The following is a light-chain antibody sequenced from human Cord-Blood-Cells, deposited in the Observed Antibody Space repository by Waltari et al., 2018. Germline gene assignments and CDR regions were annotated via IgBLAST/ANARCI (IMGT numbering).Light chain of an antibody. V-gene: IGKV3-11*01. CDR2: DAS. J-gene: IGKJ4*01. Sequence: EIVLTQSPATLSLSPGERATLSCRASQSVSSYLAWYQQKPGQAPRLLINDASNRATGSPARFSGSGSGTDFTLTISSLEPEDFAVYYCQQRSNRPLTFGGGTKVEIK. CDR3: QQRSNRPLT. CDR1: QSVSSY.